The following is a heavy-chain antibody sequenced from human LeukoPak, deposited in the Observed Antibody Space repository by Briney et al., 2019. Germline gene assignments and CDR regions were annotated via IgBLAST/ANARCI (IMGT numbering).Heavy chain of an antibody. D-gene: IGHD4-17*01. CDR3: ARDFGYGDYGWFDP. J-gene: IGHJ5*02. V-gene: IGHV3-30*04. CDR1: GFTFSSYA. CDR2: ISYDGSNK. Sequence: GGSLRLSCAASGFTFSSYAMHWVRQAPGKGLEWVAVISYDGSNKYYADSVKGRFTISRDNSKNTLYLQMNSLRAEDTAVYYCARDFGYGDYGWFDPWGQGTLVTVSS.